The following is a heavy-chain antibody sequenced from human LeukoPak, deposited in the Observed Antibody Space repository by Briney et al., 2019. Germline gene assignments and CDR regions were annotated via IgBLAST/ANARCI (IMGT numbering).Heavy chain of an antibody. Sequence: GESLKISCKGSGYSFISYWIGWVRQMPGKGLELMGIIYPAGADTRYSPSFQGHVTISADMSIRAAYLQWTSLKPSDTAMYYCARYPRGGPRDCCSGGIGVVYWGQGTLVTVSS. CDR2: IYPAGADT. CDR3: ARYPRGGPRDCCSGGIGVVY. CDR1: GYSFISYW. J-gene: IGHJ4*02. D-gene: IGHD2-15*01. V-gene: IGHV5-51*01.